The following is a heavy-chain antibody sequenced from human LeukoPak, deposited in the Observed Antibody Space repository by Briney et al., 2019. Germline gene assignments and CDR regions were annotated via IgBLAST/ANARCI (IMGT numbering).Heavy chain of an antibody. J-gene: IGHJ4*02. D-gene: IGHD3-9*01. CDR1: GFTFSSYS. V-gene: IGHV3-21*01. CDR2: ISSSSSYI. Sequence: GGSLRLSCAASGFTFSSYSMNWVRQAPGKGLEWVSSISSSSSYIYYADSVKGRFTISRDNAKNSLYLQMSSLRAEDTAVYYCARIETSYYDILTGYYTFDYWGQGTLVTVSS. CDR3: ARIETSYYDILTGYYTFDY.